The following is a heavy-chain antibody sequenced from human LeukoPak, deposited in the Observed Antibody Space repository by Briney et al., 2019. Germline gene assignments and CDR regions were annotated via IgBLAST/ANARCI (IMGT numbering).Heavy chain of an antibody. V-gene: IGHV3-30*13. J-gene: IGHJ4*02. CDR1: GFTFSSYG. CDR2: RPYDGSNE. D-gene: IGHD1-26*01. CDR3: ARETSGSH. Sequence: GRSLRLSCAASGFTFSSYGMHWVRQAPGKGLEWVAVRPYDGSNEYYADSVKGRFTISRDNSKNSLYLQMNSLRAEDTAVYYCARETSGSHWGQGTLVTVSS.